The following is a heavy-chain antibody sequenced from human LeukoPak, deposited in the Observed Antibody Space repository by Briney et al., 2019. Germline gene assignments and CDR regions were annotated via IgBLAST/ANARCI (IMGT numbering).Heavy chain of an antibody. Sequence: PGGSLRLSCATSGFTFSRYAMHRVRQAPGKGLEWVALISYDANIGSNKYYADSVKGRFTISRDNSKNTLYLQMNSLRAEDTAVYYCARASGYDHPAPNYWGQGTLVTVSS. CDR3: ARASGYDHPAPNY. D-gene: IGHD5-12*01. CDR2: ISYDANIGSNK. V-gene: IGHV3-30-3*01. J-gene: IGHJ4*02. CDR1: GFTFSRYA.